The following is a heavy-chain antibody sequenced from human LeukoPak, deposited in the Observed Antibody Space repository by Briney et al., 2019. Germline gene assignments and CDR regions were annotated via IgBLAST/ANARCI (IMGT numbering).Heavy chain of an antibody. CDR3: AKDTSSGWYLNDY. D-gene: IGHD6-19*01. CDR2: ISWNSGSI. Sequence: GGSLRLSCAASGFTFDDYAMHWVQQAPGKGLEWVSGISWNSGSIGYADSVKGRFTISRDNAKNSLYPQMNSLRAEDTALYYCAKDTSSGWYLNDYWGQGTLVTVSS. J-gene: IGHJ4*02. CDR1: GFTFDDYA. V-gene: IGHV3-9*01.